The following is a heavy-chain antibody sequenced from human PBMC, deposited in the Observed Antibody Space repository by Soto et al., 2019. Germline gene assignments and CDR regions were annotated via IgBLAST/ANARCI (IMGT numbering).Heavy chain of an antibody. CDR3: ARSIVVVTALDY. J-gene: IGHJ4*02. CDR2: IIPISGNT. V-gene: IGHV1-69*10. Sequence: GASVKVSCKASGGTFSSYAISWVRQAPGQGLEWMGVIIPISGNTTYAQKFQGRVTMTRDTSTSTAYMELSSLRSEDTAVYYCARSIVVVTALDYWGQGTLVTVSS. CDR1: GGTFSSYA. D-gene: IGHD2-21*02.